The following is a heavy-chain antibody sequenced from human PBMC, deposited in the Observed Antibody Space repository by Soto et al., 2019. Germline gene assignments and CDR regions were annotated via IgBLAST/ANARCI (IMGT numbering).Heavy chain of an antibody. CDR3: ATGTASYYFDS. CDR1: GFTFDTYA. Sequence: GESLKISCAASGFTFDTYAISWVRQAPGRGLEWVSAISGSGATTYYADAVKGRFTISRDNSKNTLYLHIGSLRVDDTAIYYCATGTASYYFDSWRQGAPVTVSS. J-gene: IGHJ4*02. CDR2: ISGSGATT. V-gene: IGHV3-23*01.